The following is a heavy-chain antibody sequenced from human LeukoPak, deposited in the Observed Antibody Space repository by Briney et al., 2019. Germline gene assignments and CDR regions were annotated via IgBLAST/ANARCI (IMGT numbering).Heavy chain of an antibody. CDR1: GGSISRYY. CDR2: IYYSGST. V-gene: IGHV4-59*01. J-gene: IGHJ2*01. D-gene: IGHD2-15*01. CDR3: AREEGGSWFRYFDL. Sequence: SETLSLTCIVSGGSISRYYWSWMRQPPGKGLEWIGYIYYSGSTSYNPSLKSPATISVDTSKNQFYLKLSSVTAADTAVYYWAREEGGSWFRYFDLWGRGTLVSVSS.